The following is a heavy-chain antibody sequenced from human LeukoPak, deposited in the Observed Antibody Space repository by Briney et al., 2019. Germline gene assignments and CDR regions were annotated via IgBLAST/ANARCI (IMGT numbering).Heavy chain of an antibody. J-gene: IGHJ4*02. CDR1: GFTLSRYG. V-gene: IGHV3-64D*06. D-gene: IGHD2-2*01. CDR2: ISSNGGST. Sequence: GSLRLSCSASGFTLSRYGMHWVRQAPGKGLEYVSGISSNGGSTNYADSVKGRFTISRDNSKNTLHLQMSSLRAEDTAVYYCVKGYCSSISCSLIDYGGQGTLVTVSS. CDR3: VKGYCSSISCSLIDY.